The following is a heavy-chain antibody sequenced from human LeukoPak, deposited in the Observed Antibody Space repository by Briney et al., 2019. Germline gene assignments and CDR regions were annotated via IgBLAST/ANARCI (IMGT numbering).Heavy chain of an antibody. Sequence: PGGSLRLSCAASGFTFSDYYMSWIRQAPGKGLEWVSVIYSGGSTYYADSVKGRFTISRDNSKNTLYLQMNSLRAEDTAVYYCATDTGGGSFYWYFDLWGRGTLVTVSS. D-gene: IGHD2-15*01. CDR2: IYSGGST. J-gene: IGHJ2*01. CDR3: ATDTGGGSFYWYFDL. V-gene: IGHV3-66*01. CDR1: GFTFSDYY.